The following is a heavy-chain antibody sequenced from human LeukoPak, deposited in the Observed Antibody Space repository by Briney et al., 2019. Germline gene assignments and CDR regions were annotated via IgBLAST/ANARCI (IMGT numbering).Heavy chain of an antibody. CDR1: GGSISSYY. Sequence: PSETLSLTCTVSGGSISSYYWSWIRQPPGKGLEWIGYIYYRGSTSYNPSLKSRATISVDTSKNQFSLRLSSVTAADTAVYYCTSMIRGVNMRIDNWGQGSLVTVSS. D-gene: IGHD3-10*01. J-gene: IGHJ4*02. V-gene: IGHV4-59*08. CDR2: IYYRGST. CDR3: TSMIRGVNMRIDN.